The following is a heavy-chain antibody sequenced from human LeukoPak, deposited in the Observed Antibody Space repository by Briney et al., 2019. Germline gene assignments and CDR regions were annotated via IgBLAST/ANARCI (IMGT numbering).Heavy chain of an antibody. CDR3: AKDQYGGNPQYYFDY. CDR2: IYSGGST. V-gene: IGHV3-66*01. D-gene: IGHD4-23*01. Sequence: GGSLRLSCAASGFTVSSNYMSWVRQAPGKGLEWVSVIYSGGSTYYADSVKGRFTISRDNSKNTLYLQMNSLRAEDTAVYYCAKDQYGGNPQYYFDYWGQGTLVTVSS. J-gene: IGHJ4*02. CDR1: GFTVSSNY.